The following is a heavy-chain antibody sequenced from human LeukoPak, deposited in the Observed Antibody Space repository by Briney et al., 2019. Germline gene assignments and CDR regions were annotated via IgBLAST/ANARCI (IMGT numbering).Heavy chain of an antibody. CDR2: ISAYNRNT. D-gene: IGHD2-2*01. Sequence: GASVKVSRKASGYTFTNYGISWVRQAPGQGLEWMGWISAYNRNTNYAQKFQGRVTMTTDTSTSTAYMELRSLRSDDTAVYYCARDRSSSWYWGQGTLVIVSS. CDR3: ARDRSSSWY. CDR1: GYTFTNYG. J-gene: IGHJ4*02. V-gene: IGHV1-18*01.